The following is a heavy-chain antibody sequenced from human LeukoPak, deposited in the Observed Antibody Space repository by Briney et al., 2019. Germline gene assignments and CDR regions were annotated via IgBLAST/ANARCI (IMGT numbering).Heavy chain of an antibody. Sequence: GGSLRLSCAASGFTFSSYAMSWVRQAPGKGLEGVSAITGSGGTTYYADSVKRRFTISRDNSQNTLYLPRTSLRAKDTAVYHCAEGTDSSRYSPERSFDSWGQGNLVTVSS. V-gene: IGHV3-23*01. D-gene: IGHD3-22*01. CDR3: AEGTDSSRYSPERSFDS. CDR2: ITGSGGTT. CDR1: GFTFSSYA. J-gene: IGHJ4*02.